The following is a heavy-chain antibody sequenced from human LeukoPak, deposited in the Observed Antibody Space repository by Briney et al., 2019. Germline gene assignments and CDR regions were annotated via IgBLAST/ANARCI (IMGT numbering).Heavy chain of an antibody. CDR2: INSDGRST. V-gene: IGHV3-74*01. CDR1: GFTVSSNY. CDR3: AKDQTRWAFDI. J-gene: IGHJ3*02. Sequence: GGSLRLSCAASGFTVSSNYMSWVRQAPGKGLEWVSRINSDGRSTSYADSVKGRFTISRDNSENTFYLQMNSLRAEDTAVYYCAKDQTRWAFDIWGQGTMVTVSS.